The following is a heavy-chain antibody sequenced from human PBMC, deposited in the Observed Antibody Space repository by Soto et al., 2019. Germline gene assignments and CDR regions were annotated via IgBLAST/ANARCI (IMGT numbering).Heavy chain of an antibody. V-gene: IGHV1-8*01. CDR1: GYTFTSYD. D-gene: IGHD3-22*01. CDR3: ARAGQWGYYYDSGYFDY. Sequence: GASVKVSCKASGYTFTSYDINWVRQATGQGLEWMGWMNPNSGNTGYAQKFQGRVTMTRNTSISTAYMELSSLRSEDTAVYYCARAGQWGYYYDSGYFDYWGQGTLGTVSS. J-gene: IGHJ4*02. CDR2: MNPNSGNT.